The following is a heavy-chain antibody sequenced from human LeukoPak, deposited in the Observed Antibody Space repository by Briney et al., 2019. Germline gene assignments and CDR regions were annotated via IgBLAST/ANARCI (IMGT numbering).Heavy chain of an antibody. CDR3: ARAASSRGSYSRRGEDYFDY. D-gene: IGHD1-26*01. CDR1: GYTLTSYY. V-gene: IGHV1-46*01. CDR2: INPSAGST. J-gene: IGHJ4*02. Sequence: ASVKVSCKASGYTLTSYYMHWVRQPPGQGLEWMGIINPSAGSTSYPQRFQGRATMTRDTPSSTVYMELSSLRFEDTAIYYCARAASSRGSYSRRGEDYFDYWGQGTLVTVSS.